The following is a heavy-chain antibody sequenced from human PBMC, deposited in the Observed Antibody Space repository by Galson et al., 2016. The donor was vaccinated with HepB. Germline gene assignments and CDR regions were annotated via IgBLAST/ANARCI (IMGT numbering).Heavy chain of an antibody. CDR2: VYYSGST. J-gene: IGHJ5*02. D-gene: IGHD3-10*01. Sequence: TLSLTCTVSGAFISSGGYYWNWIRLHPGKGLEWIGCVYYSGSTYYNPSLESRATISVDTSENQFSLKLPSVTAADTAVYYFARGVSMVRGWLDPWGQGTRVTVSS. CDR3: ARGVSMVRGWLDP. V-gene: IGHV4-31*03. CDR1: GAFISSGGYY.